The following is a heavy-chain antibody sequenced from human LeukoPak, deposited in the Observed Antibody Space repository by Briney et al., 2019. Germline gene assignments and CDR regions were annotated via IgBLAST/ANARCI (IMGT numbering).Heavy chain of an antibody. J-gene: IGHJ3*02. Sequence: GGSLRLSCAASGFTFDDYAMHWVRQAPGKGLEWVSGISWKSGSIGYADSVKGRFTISRDNAKNSLYLQMNSLRAEDTALYYCAKEGSTDAFDIWGQGTMVTVSS. CDR1: GFTFDDYA. D-gene: IGHD2-2*01. V-gene: IGHV3-9*01. CDR2: ISWKSGSI. CDR3: AKEGSTDAFDI.